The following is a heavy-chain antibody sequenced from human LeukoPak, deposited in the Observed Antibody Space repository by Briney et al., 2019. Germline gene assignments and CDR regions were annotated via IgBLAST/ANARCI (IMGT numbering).Heavy chain of an antibody. CDR3: ARTEWLKPFDY. J-gene: IGHJ4*02. CDR1: GYTFPSYG. D-gene: IGHD5-12*01. V-gene: IGHV1-18*01. CDR2: ISAHNDNT. Sequence: GASVKVSCKASGYTFPSYGISWVRQAPGQGLEWMGWISAHNDNTHYAQKFQGRVTTTTDTSTSTAYMELRSLRYDDTAVYYCARTEWLKPFDYWGQGTLVTVS.